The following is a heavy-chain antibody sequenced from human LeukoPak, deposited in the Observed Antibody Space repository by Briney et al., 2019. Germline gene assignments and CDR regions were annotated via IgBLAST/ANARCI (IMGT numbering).Heavy chain of an antibody. Sequence: PGGSLRLSCAASGFTFSSYAMSWVRQAPGKGLEWVSAISGSGGSTYYADSVKGRFTISRDNSKNTLYLQMNSLRAEDTAVYYCARGRYGSGKDGMDVWGQGTTVTVSS. CDR1: GFTFSSYA. V-gene: IGHV3-23*01. CDR3: ARGRYGSGKDGMDV. D-gene: IGHD3-10*01. J-gene: IGHJ6*02. CDR2: ISGSGGST.